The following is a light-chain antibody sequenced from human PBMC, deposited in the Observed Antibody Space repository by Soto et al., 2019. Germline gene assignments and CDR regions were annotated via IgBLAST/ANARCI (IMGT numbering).Light chain of an antibody. V-gene: IGKV3-11*01. CDR1: QSVSSY. Sequence: EIVLTQSPATLSLSPGERATLSCRASQSVSSYLAWYQQKPGQAPRLLIYDASNRATGIPARFSGSGSGTDFTPAISILEPEDFAVYYCQQRSNWPITFGQGTRLQIK. CDR3: QQRSNWPIT. CDR2: DAS. J-gene: IGKJ5*01.